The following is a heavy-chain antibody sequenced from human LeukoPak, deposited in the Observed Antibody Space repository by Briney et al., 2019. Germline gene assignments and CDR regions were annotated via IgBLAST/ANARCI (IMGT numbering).Heavy chain of an antibody. J-gene: IGHJ4*02. Sequence: GGSLRLSCVASGFTFSGHGMHWVSQAPGKGLEWVAVIWANGITKHYADSVKGRFTISRDNSRSTLYLQMTSLTAEDTAIYYCARDASFYADDYWGQGTQVTVSS. D-gene: IGHD2/OR15-2a*01. V-gene: IGHV3-33*01. CDR2: IWANGITK. CDR3: ARDASFYADDY. CDR1: GFTFSGHG.